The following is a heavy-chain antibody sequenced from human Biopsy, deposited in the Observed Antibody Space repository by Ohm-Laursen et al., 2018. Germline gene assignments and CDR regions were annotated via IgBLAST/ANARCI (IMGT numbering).Heavy chain of an antibody. J-gene: IGHJ4*02. V-gene: IGHV4-59*01. Sequence: TLSLTCTVSGGSISSYYWNWIRQPPGKGLEWVGYIYYSGSTNYNPSLESRVTMSVDMPKNQFSLKLSPVTAADTAIYYCARGMRSSGWPYFDSWGQGTLVTVSS. CDR1: GGSISSYY. D-gene: IGHD6-19*01. CDR2: IYYSGST. CDR3: ARGMRSSGWPYFDS.